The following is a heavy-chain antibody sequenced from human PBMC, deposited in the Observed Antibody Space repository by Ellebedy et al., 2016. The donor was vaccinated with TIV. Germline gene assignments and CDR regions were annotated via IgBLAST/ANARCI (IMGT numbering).Heavy chain of an antibody. CDR1: GFTFSSYA. V-gene: IGHV3-23*01. D-gene: IGHD6-13*01. CDR3: TKDSGFVAAAGTGF. Sequence: GESLKTSCAASGFTFSSYAMSWVRQAPGKGLEWVSVISGSGGSTYYADSVNGRFTISRDNSKNTLYLQMNSLRAEDTAVYYCTKDSGFVAAAGTGFWGQGTLVTVSS. CDR2: ISGSGGST. J-gene: IGHJ4*02.